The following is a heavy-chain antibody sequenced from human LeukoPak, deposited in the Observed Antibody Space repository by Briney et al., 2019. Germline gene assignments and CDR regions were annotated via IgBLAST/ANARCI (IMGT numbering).Heavy chain of an antibody. Sequence: GGSLRLSCAASGFTFSSYAMSWVRQAPGKGLEWVSAISGSGGSTYYADSVKGRFTISRDNSKNTLYLQMNSLRAEDTAVYYCAKYYYDSSGYYYFDYWGQGTLVTVSS. V-gene: IGHV3-23*01. D-gene: IGHD3-22*01. CDR2: ISGSGGST. CDR3: AKYYYDSSGYYYFDY. CDR1: GFTFSSYA. J-gene: IGHJ4*02.